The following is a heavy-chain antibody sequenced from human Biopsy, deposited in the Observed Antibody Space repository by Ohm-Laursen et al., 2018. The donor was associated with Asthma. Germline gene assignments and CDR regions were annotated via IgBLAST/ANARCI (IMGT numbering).Heavy chain of an antibody. CDR3: AGHWDWGSFFDY. CDR2: IYYSGST. Sequence: TLSLTCTVSGGSISSGDYYWSWIRQPPGKGLEWIGYIYYSGSTYYNPSLKSRVTISVDTSKNQFSLKLSSVTAADTAVYYCAGHWDWGSFFDYWGQGTPVTVSS. D-gene: IGHD7-27*01. J-gene: IGHJ4*02. CDR1: GGSISSGDYY. V-gene: IGHV4-30-4*01.